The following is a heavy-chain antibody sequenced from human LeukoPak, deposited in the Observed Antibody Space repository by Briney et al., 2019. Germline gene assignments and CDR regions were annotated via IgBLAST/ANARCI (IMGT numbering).Heavy chain of an antibody. D-gene: IGHD3-10*01. CDR3: ASRRGRMVRGSNYYYYYYMDV. CDR1: GGYISDYY. J-gene: IGHJ6*03. CDR2: IYHSGIT. Sequence: SETLSLTCTVSGGYISDYYWGWIRQPPGKGLEWIGNIYHSGITYYNLYNPSLKSRVIISVDTSKNQFSLKLSSVTAADTAVYYCASRRGRMVRGSNYYYYYYMDVWGKGTTVTVSS. V-gene: IGHV4-59*08.